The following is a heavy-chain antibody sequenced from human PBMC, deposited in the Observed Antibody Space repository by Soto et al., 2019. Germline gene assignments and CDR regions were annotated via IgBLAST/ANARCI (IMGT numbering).Heavy chain of an antibody. J-gene: IGHJ4*02. CDR2: INPNSGDT. CDR3: AREASAVVSLDY. CDR1: GYIFTAYS. D-gene: IGHD6-19*01. V-gene: IGHV1-2*02. Sequence: ASVKVSCKASGYIFTAYSMHWVRQAPGQGLEWMGWINPNSGDTIYAQEFQGRITLTADTSVSTAYMELSELPSDDTATYHCAREASAVVSLDYWGQGTLVTVSS.